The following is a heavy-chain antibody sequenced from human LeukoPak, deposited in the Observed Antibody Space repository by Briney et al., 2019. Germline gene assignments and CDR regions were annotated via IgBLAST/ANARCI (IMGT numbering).Heavy chain of an antibody. CDR2: INPNSGGT. J-gene: IGHJ4*02. CDR1: GYTFIGYY. CDR3: AREGDIVATTIDY. V-gene: IGHV1-2*02. Sequence: GASVKVSCKASGYTFIGYYMYWVRQAPGQGLEWMGWINPNSGGTNYAQKFQGRVTMTRDTSISTAYMELGRLRSDDTAVYYCAREGDIVATTIDYWGQGTLVTVSS. D-gene: IGHD5-12*01.